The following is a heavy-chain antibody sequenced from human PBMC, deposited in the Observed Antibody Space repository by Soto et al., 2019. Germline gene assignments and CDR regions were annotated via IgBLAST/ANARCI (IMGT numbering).Heavy chain of an antibody. CDR2: ISYDGSNK. V-gene: IGHV3-30*18. J-gene: IGHJ4*02. CDR3: AKDLNYDFWSGLY. D-gene: IGHD3-3*01. CDR1: GFTFSSYG. Sequence: PGGSLRLSCAASGFTFSSYGMHWVRQAPGKGLEWVAVISYDGSNKYYADSVKGRFTISRDNSKNTLYLQMNSLRAEDTAVYYCAKDLNYDFWSGLYWGQGTLVTVSS.